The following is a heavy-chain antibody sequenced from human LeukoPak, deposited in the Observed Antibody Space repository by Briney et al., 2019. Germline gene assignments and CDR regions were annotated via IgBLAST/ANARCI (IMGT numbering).Heavy chain of an antibody. CDR3: ARGHYYYGMDV. V-gene: IGHV4-34*01. Sequence: SETLSLTCAVYGGSFSGYYWSWIRQPPGKGLEWIGEINHSGSTNYNPSLKSRVTISVDTSKNQFSLKLSSVTAADTAVYYCARGHYYYGMDVWGQGTTVTVAS. J-gene: IGHJ6*02. CDR1: GGSFSGYY. CDR2: INHSGST.